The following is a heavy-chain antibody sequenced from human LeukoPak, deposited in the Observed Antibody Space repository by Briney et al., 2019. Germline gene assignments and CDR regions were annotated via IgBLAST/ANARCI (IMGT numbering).Heavy chain of an antibody. Sequence: SETLSLTCTVSSGSISGNDLYWNWIRQAAGKGLEWIGRVHSGGTTNYNPSLAGRVTVSVDRSKNQFSLKMSSVTAADTAVYYCARTYCDTSTCYRFDSWGQGILVTVSS. CDR1: SGSISGNDLY. D-gene: IGHD2-21*01. CDR2: VHSGGTT. CDR3: ARTYCDTSTCYRFDS. J-gene: IGHJ4*02. V-gene: IGHV4-61*02.